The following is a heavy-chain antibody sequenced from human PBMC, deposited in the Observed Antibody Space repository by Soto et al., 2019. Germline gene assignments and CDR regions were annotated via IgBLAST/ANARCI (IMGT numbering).Heavy chain of an antibody. V-gene: IGHV3-9*01. CDR2: ISWNSGQL. D-gene: IGHD4-17*01. CDR1: GFNFGNHA. J-gene: IGHJ6*03. Sequence: EVLLVESGGGLVQPDRPLRLSCEASGFNFGNHAMHWVRQVPGKGLEWVSAISWNSGQLDYADSVRGRFTISRDNDKNSLYLEMNSLRPDDTALYFCAKDKSTGEYSYYRYMDVWGRGTTVIVPS. CDR3: AKDKSTGEYSYYRYMDV.